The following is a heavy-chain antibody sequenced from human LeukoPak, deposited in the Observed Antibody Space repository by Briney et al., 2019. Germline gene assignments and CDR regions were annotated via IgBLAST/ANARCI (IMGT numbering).Heavy chain of an antibody. J-gene: IGHJ4*02. V-gene: IGHV1-69*04. CDR1: GGTFSNYA. D-gene: IGHD6-13*01. CDR3: AGIPRIAADFDY. Sequence: PVKLSCKASGGTFSNYAISWVRQAPGQGLEWMGRIIPFLDIADYAQKFQGRVTITADKTTSTAYMELSSLRSEDTAVYYCAGIPRIAADFDYWGQGTLVTVSS. CDR2: IIPFLDIA.